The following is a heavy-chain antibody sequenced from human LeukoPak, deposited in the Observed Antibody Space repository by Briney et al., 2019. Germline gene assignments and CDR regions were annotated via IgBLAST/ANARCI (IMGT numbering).Heavy chain of an antibody. CDR2: IYTSGST. V-gene: IGHV4-4*07. CDR3: ARMVGWGARRYYYYYMDV. D-gene: IGHD1-26*01. Sequence: SETLSLTCTVSGVSISSYYWSWIRQPAGKGLEWIGRIYTSGSTNYNPSLKSRVTMSVDTSKNQFSLNLSSVTAADTAVYYCARMVGWGARRYYYYYMDVWGKGTTVTIS. J-gene: IGHJ6*03. CDR1: GVSISSYY.